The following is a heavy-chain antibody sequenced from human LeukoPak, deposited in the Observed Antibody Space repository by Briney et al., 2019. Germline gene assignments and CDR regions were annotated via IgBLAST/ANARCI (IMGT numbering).Heavy chain of an antibody. V-gene: IGHV1-69*13. Sequence: ASVEVSCKASGGTFSSYAISWVRQAPGQGLEWMGGIIPIFGTANYAQKFQGRVTITADESTSTAYMELSSLRSEDTAVYYCARGRHNYYDSSGYSEDDAFDIWGQGTMVTVSS. CDR2: IIPIFGTA. D-gene: IGHD3-22*01. CDR3: ARGRHNYYDSSGYSEDDAFDI. CDR1: GGTFSSYA. J-gene: IGHJ3*02.